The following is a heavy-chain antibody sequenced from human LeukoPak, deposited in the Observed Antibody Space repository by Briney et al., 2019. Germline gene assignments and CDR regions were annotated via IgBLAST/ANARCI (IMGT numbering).Heavy chain of an antibody. CDR1: GGSISSSSYY. Sequence: PSETLSLLCTVSGGSISSSSYYWGWIRKPPGKGLEWIGCIYYSGSPYYNPSLKSRVTISVDTSKNQFSLKLSSVTAADTAVYYCARVLRVAKTPNWVDPWGQGTLVTVSS. V-gene: IGHV4-39*01. CDR2: IYYSGSP. D-gene: IGHD3-3*01. J-gene: IGHJ5*02. CDR3: ARVLRVAKTPNWVDP.